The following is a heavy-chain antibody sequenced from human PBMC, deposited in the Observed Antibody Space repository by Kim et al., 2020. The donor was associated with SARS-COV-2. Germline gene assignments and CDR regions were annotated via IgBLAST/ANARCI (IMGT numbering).Heavy chain of an antibody. V-gene: IGHV1-69*01. Sequence: QGRVTITADESTSTAYMELSSLRSEDTAVYYCARVVVVPAAPLDPWFDPWGQGTLVTVSS. J-gene: IGHJ5*02. D-gene: IGHD2-2*01. CDR3: ARVVVVPAAPLDPWFDP.